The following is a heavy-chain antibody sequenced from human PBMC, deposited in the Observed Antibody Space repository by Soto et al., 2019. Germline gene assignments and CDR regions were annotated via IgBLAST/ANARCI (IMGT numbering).Heavy chain of an antibody. V-gene: IGHV3-30*18. CDR2: ISYDGSNK. D-gene: IGHD2-15*01. J-gene: IGHJ4*02. Sequence: QVQLVESGGGVVQPGRSLRLSCAASGFTFSSYGMHWVRQAPGKGLEWVAVISYDGSNKYYADSVKGRFTISRDNSKNTLYLQMNSLRAEDTAVYFCAKCIGDYWGQGTLVTVSS. CDR1: GFTFSSYG. CDR3: AKCIGDY.